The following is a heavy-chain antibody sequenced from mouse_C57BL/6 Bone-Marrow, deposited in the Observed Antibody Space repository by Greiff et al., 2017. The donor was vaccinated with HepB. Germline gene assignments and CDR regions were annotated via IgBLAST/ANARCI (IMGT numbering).Heavy chain of an antibody. J-gene: IGHJ4*01. CDR2: IYPRSGNT. Sequence: QVQLQQSGAELARPGASVKLSCKASGYTFTSYGISWVKQRTGQGLECIGEIYPRSGNTYYNEKFKGKATLTADKSSSTAYMELRSLTSEDSAVYFCARGGYYSYYYAMDYWGQGTSVTVSS. CDR1: GYTFTSYG. CDR3: ARGGYYSYYYAMDY. D-gene: IGHD2-3*01. V-gene: IGHV1-81*01.